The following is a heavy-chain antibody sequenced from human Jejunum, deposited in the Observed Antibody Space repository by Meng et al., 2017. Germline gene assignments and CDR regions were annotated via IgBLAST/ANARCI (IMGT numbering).Heavy chain of an antibody. CDR2: INPNSCGT. CDR3: ARDPRWFGAFADDSFDV. J-gene: IGHJ3*01. Sequence: VSCMSSVYAFTDYYIHWVRQAPGQGLAGMGWINPNSCGTNVAQKLQGRVTLTSDRYISTAYMKLNSLSSDHTAGYYCARDPRWFGAFADDSFDVWGQGTKVTVSS. CDR1: VYAFTDYY. D-gene: IGHD3-10*01. V-gene: IGHV1-2*02.